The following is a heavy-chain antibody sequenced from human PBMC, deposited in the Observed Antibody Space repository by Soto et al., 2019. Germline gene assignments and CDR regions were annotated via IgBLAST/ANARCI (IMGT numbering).Heavy chain of an antibody. V-gene: IGHV1-58*01. CDR3: AADIRKGSSSWYPASVFDI. J-gene: IGHJ3*02. CDR1: GFTFTSSA. Sequence: GASVKVSCKASGFTFTSSAVQWVRQARGQRLEWIGWIVVGSGNTNYAQKFQERVTITRDMSTSTAYMELSSLRSEDTAVYYCAADIRKGSSSWYPASVFDIWGRGTMVTVSS. D-gene: IGHD6-13*01. CDR2: IVVGSGNT.